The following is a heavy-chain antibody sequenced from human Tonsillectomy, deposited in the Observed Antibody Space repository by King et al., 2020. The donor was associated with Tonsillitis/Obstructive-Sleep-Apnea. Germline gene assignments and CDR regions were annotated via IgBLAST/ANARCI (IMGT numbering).Heavy chain of an antibody. CDR3: ASQGHCSSTSCYA. CDR2: INHSGST. J-gene: IGHJ4*02. V-gene: IGHV4-34*01. D-gene: IGHD2-2*01. CDR1: GGSFSGYY. Sequence: VQLQQWGAGLLKPSETLSLTCAVYGGSFSGYYWSWIRQPPGKGLEWIGEINHSGSTNYNPSLKSRVTISVDTSKNQFSLKLSSVTAADTAVYYCASQGHCSSTSCYAGGKGTLVTVSS.